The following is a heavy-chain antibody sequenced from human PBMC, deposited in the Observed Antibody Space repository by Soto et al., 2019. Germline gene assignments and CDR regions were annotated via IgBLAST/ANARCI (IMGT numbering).Heavy chain of an antibody. V-gene: IGHV4-39*01. Sequence: SETLSLTCTVSTDSSSFTNSYWGWIRQPPGKGRQWIGSSSYNGGTFYNPSLKGRVVISFDTSKKQSSLQVTSVTAADTAVYFCARHRIEVVWRGFVFWGQGSPVTVSS. CDR2: SSYNGGT. CDR3: ARHRIEVVWRGFVF. J-gene: IGHJ4*02. CDR1: TDSSSFTNSY. D-gene: IGHD3-10*01.